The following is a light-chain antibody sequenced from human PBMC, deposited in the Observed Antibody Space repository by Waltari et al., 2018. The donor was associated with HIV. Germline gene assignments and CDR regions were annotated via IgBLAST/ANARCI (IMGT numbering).Light chain of an antibody. CDR3: QEYNNWPWT. Sequence: IVMTQSPATLSVSPGERATLSCRASESVSSNLAWYQQKRGQAPRLVIYGASSRAAGIPGRFSGSGSGTEFTLTISSLQSEDFAVYYCQEYNNWPWTFGQGTKVEIK. CDR2: GAS. J-gene: IGKJ1*01. V-gene: IGKV3-15*01. CDR1: ESVSSN.